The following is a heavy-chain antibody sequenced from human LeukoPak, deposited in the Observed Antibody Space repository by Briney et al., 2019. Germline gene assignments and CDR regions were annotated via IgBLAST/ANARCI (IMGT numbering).Heavy chain of an antibody. D-gene: IGHD6-19*01. CDR2: TYHSGDN. CDR1: GVSFSGYY. V-gene: IGHV4-34*01. Sequence: SETLSLTCAVYGVSFSGYYWSWIRQPPGKGLEWMGSTYHSGDNYYNPSLKRRATISVDTSKNQFSLKLDSVTAADTAVYYCAKGTSSGWYDFDYWGQGTLVTVSS. CDR3: AKGTSSGWYDFDY. J-gene: IGHJ4*02.